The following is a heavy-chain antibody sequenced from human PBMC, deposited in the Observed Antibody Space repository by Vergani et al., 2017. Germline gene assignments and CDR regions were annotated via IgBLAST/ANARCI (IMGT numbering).Heavy chain of an antibody. V-gene: IGHV4-61*02. J-gene: IGHJ3*02. CDR2: IYSSGST. Sequence: QVQLQESGPGLLKPSQTLSLTCSVAGDSISSGNYYWNWIRHPAGKGLEWMGRIYSSGSTSYNPSIKSRLTMSLDASKNPFSLSLSSVTAAYTAVYYCGRVTFLHAFDNWGQGTVVTVSS. CDR1: GDSISSGNYY. CDR3: GRVTFLHAFDN. D-gene: IGHD2-21*02.